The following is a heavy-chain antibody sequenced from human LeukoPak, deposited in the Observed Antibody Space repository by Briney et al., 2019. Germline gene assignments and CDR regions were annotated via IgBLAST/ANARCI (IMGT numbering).Heavy chain of an antibody. D-gene: IGHD4-23*01. CDR3: ASPRDYGGNSLDY. V-gene: IGHV3-23*01. J-gene: IGHJ4*02. CDR2: INDRGIAT. CDR1: GFTFSNYA. Sequence: GGSLRLSCAASGFTFSNYAMSWVRQAPGKGLEWVSTINDRGIATYYADSVKGRFTISRDNSKDTPYLQMNSLRAEDTAVYYCASPRDYGGNSLDYWGQGTLVTVSS.